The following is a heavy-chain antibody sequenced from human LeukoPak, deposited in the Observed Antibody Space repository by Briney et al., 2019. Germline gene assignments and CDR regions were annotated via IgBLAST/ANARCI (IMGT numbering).Heavy chain of an antibody. CDR1: GGSFSGYY. V-gene: IGHV4-34*01. Sequence: SETLSLTCAVYGGSFSGYYWSWIRQPPGKGLEWIGEINHSGSTNYNPSLKSRVTISVDTSKNQFSLKLSSVTAADTAVYYCARMVGWPNPRWFDYWGQGTLVTVSS. J-gene: IGHJ4*02. CDR2: INHSGST. D-gene: IGHD1-26*01. CDR3: ARMVGWPNPRWFDY.